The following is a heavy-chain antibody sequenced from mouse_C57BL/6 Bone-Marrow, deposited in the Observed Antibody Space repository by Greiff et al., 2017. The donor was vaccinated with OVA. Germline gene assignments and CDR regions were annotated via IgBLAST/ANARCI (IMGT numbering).Heavy chain of an antibody. D-gene: IGHD1-1*02. CDR2: IHPHLGRT. CDR3: ARKWWAY. J-gene: IGHJ3*01. V-gene: IGHV1-64*01. CDR1: GYTFTSYW. Sequence: QVQLQQPGAELVKPGASVKLSCKASGYTFTSYWMHWVKQRPGQGLEFIGMIHPHLGRTNYNEKFKSKATLTVDKSSSTAYMQLSSLTSEDYAVYDGARKWWAYWGQGTRGTVAA.